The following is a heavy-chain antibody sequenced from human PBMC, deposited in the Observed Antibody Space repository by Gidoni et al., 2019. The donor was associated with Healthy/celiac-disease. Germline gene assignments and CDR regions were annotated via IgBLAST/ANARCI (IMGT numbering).Heavy chain of an antibody. J-gene: IGHJ2*01. Sequence: DVQLVESGGGLVQPGRSLRLSCAASVFTFDAYAIHRVRQAAGEGLEWVSGISLNSGSIGYADSVKGRFTISRDNAKNSLYLQMNSLRAEDTAVYYCARGGDDYDGSGSYYNAHWYFDLWGRGTLVTVSS. CDR1: VFTFDAYA. D-gene: IGHD3-10*01. V-gene: IGHV3-9*01. CDR2: ISLNSGSI. CDR3: ARGGDDYDGSGSYYNAHWYFDL.